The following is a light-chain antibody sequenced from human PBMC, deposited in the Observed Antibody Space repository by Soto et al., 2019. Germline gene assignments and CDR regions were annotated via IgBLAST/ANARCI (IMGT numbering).Light chain of an antibody. CDR1: QSVSSN. Sequence: EIVMTQSPATLSVSPGERATLSCRASQSVSSNLAWYQQRPGQAPRLLIYGASTRATGIPARFSGSESGTEFTLTIGSLQSEDFAVYYCQQYKNWPLTFGGGTKVEIK. CDR3: QQYKNWPLT. CDR2: GAS. V-gene: IGKV3-15*01. J-gene: IGKJ4*01.